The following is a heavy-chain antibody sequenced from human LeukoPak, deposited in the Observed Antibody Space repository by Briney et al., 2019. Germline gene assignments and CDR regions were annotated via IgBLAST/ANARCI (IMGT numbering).Heavy chain of an antibody. J-gene: IGHJ4*02. CDR1: GFTFSSYE. Sequence: GGSLRLSCAASGFTFSSYEMNWVRQAPGKGLEWVSYISSSGSTIYYADSVKGRFTISRDNAKNSLYLQMNSLRAEDTAVYYCARGITGTRGLDYWGQGTLVTVSS. CDR3: ARGITGTRGLDY. D-gene: IGHD1-7*01. CDR2: ISSSGSTI. V-gene: IGHV3-48*03.